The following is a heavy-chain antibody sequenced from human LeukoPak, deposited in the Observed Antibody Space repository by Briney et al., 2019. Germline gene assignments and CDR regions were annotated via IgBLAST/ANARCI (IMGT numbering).Heavy chain of an antibody. J-gene: IGHJ2*01. V-gene: IGHV1-69*13. CDR2: IIPIFGTA. D-gene: IGHD3-22*01. CDR3: ARDGGAYYYDSSGYFTYWYFDL. Sequence: SVKVSCKASGGTFSSYAISWVRQAPGQGLEWMGGIIPIFGTANYAQKFQGRVTITADESTSTAYMELSSPRSEDTAVYYCARDGGAYYYDSSGYFTYWYFDLWGRGTLVTVSS. CDR1: GGTFSSYA.